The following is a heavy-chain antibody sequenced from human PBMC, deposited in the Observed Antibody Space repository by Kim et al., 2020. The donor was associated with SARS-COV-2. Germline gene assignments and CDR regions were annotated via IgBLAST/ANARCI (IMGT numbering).Heavy chain of an antibody. CDR1: GASISSYY. CDR3: ARRGDDFAFDI. D-gene: IGHD3-3*01. Sequence: SETLSLTCTVSGASISSYYWSWIRQPPGKGLEWIGYRYYSGNSNYNPSLKSRVTISVDTSKNQFSLKLTSLTAADTAVYYCARRGDDFAFDIWGQGTVVT. V-gene: IGHV4-59*08. CDR2: RYYSGNS. J-gene: IGHJ3*02.